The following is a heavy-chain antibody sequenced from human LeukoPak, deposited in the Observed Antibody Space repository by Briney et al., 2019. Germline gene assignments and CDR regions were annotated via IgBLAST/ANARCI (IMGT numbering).Heavy chain of an antibody. J-gene: IGHJ5*02. V-gene: IGHV3-7*01. Sequence: GGSLRLSCAASGFTFSSYWMSWVRQAPGKGLEWVANIKQDGSEKYYVDSVKGRFTISRDNAKNSLYLQMNSLRAEDTAVYYCARDHIMGYDFWCGYYPWGQGTLVTVSS. CDR3: ARDHIMGYDFWCGYYP. CDR2: IKQDGSEK. D-gene: IGHD3-3*01. CDR1: GFTFSSYW.